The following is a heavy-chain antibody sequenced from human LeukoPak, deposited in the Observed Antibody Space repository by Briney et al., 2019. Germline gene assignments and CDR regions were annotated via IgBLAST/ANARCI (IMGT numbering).Heavy chain of an antibody. J-gene: IGHJ4*02. D-gene: IGHD5-18*01. CDR1: GFTFYNYA. Sequence: GGSLRLSCVASGFTFYNYAMHWVRQAPGKGLEYVSAIGGNGNTSYYADSVKGRFTISRDNSKNTVYLQLGSLRTEDMAVYYCATRHEYSYPYWGQGTLVTVSS. CDR2: IGGNGNTS. V-gene: IGHV3-64*02. CDR3: ATRHEYSYPY.